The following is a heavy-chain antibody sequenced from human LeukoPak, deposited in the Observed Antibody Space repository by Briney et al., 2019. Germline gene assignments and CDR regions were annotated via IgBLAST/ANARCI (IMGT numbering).Heavy chain of an antibody. V-gene: IGHV4-30-2*03. J-gene: IGHJ3*02. CDR3: ARHQEKTSGSYFSHAFDI. D-gene: IGHD1-26*01. Sequence: SGTLSLTCAVSGGSISSGGYSWSWIRQPPGKGLEWIGSIYYSGSTYYNPSLKSRVTISVDTSKNQFSLKLSSVTAADTAVYYCARHQEKTSGSYFSHAFDIWGQGTMVTVSS. CDR1: GGSISSGGYS. CDR2: IYYSGST.